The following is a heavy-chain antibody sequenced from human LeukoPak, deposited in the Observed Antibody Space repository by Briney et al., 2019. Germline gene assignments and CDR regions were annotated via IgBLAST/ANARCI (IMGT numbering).Heavy chain of an antibody. J-gene: IGHJ5*02. CDR1: GFTFNDYA. CDR2: INWNGGST. CDR3: ARGWAGTSWFDP. Sequence: GGSLRLSCAASGFTFNDYAMHWVRQAPGKGLEWVSGINWNGGSTGYADSVKGRFTISRDNAKNSLYLQMNSLRAEDTALYYCARGWAGTSWFDPWGQGTLVTVSS. V-gene: IGHV3-20*04. D-gene: IGHD6-19*01.